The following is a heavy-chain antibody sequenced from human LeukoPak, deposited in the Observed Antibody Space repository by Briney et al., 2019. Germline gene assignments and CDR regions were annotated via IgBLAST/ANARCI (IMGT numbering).Heavy chain of an antibody. D-gene: IGHD3/OR15-3a*01. CDR2: INTNTGKP. Sequence: ASLSVSCTPSGDTFTSYYMSWVRQAPGQGLEWMGWINTNTGKPASAPGFTGRFVFSLDTSVSTASLQISSLKAEDTAVYYCARGAIGRMMQLDPWGEGALLTVSS. CDR1: GDTFTSYY. V-gene: IGHV7-4-1*02. J-gene: IGHJ5*02. CDR3: ARGAIGRMMQLDP.